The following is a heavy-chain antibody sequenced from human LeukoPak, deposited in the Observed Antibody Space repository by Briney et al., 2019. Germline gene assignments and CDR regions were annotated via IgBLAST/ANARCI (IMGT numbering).Heavy chain of an antibody. D-gene: IGHD6-19*01. CDR1: GDSFSSINGG. J-gene: IGHJ4*02. Sequence: SQTLSLTCAVSGDSFSSINGGWNWIRQSPARGLEWLVRTYYRAKLYQDYASGLEVRITISADKSTDQCSLQLNSVTPEDTAVYYCARDLGSSGWYTFDYWGQGTLVTVSS. CDR2: TYYRAKLYQ. V-gene: IGHV6-1*01. CDR3: ARDLGSSGWYTFDY.